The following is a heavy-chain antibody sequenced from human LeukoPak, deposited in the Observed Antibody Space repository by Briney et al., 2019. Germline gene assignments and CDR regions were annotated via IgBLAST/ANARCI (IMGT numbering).Heavy chain of an antibody. D-gene: IGHD6-6*01. J-gene: IGHJ5*02. V-gene: IGHV3-23*01. CDR3: AKGAAARKVDWFHP. Sequence: GGSLRLSCEDSGHSSTNYAMMWVRQAPGKGLQWISTLTGYGGAYYADSGEGRFIISRAISKNTMFLQMYSLSAEDTAVYYCAKGAAARKVDWFHPWGRATLAAVSS. CDR1: GHSSTNYA. CDR2: LTGYGGA.